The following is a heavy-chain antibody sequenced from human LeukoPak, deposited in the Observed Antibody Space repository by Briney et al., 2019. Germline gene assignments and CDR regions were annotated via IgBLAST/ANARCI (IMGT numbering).Heavy chain of an antibody. CDR1: GGSFSGYY. J-gene: IGHJ4*02. V-gene: IGHV4-34*01. Sequence: SETLSLTCAVYGGSFSGYYWSWIRQPPGKGLEWIGEINHSGSTNYNPSLKSRVTISVDTSKKQFSLKLSSVTAADTAVYYCVTYYFDSSGPKKNYWGQGTLVTVSP. D-gene: IGHD3-22*01. CDR3: VTYYFDSSGPKKNY. CDR2: INHSGST.